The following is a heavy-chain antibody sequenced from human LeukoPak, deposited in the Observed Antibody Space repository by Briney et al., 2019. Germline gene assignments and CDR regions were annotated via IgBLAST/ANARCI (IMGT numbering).Heavy chain of an antibody. Sequence: SETLSLTCTVSGGSFSSYYWTWIRQPPGKGLEWIGYIDHGGSTNYNPSLRSRVSISSDTSKIQFSLELTSVTAADTTVYYCARLKATVSIHAYFDSWGQGTLVTVSS. V-gene: IGHV4-59*01. J-gene: IGHJ4*02. CDR1: GGSFSSYY. CDR2: IDHGGST. CDR3: ARLKATVSIHAYFDS. D-gene: IGHD4-17*01.